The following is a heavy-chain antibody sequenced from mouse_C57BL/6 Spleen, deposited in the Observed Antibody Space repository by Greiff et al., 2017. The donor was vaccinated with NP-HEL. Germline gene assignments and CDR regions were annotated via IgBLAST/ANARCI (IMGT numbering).Heavy chain of an antibody. CDR1: GYAFSSSW. Sequence: VQLVESGPELVKPGASVKISCKASGYAFSSSWMNWVKQRPGKGLEWIGRIYPGDGDTNYNGKFKGKATLTADKSSSTAYMQLSSLTSEDSAVYFCARTHTGSWGFAYWGQGTLVTVSA. CDR3: ARTHTGSWGFAY. CDR2: IYPGDGDT. D-gene: IGHD4-1*01. J-gene: IGHJ3*01. V-gene: IGHV1-82*01.